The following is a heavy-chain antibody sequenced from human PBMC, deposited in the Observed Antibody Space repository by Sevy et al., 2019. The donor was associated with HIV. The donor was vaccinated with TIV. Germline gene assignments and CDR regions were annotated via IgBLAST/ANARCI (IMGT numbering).Heavy chain of an antibody. CDR2: INSDGSNT. CDR1: GFTFSSYW. D-gene: IGHD3-9*01. J-gene: IGHJ2*01. V-gene: IGHV3-74*01. CDR3: AREYFDWSPHDWYFDL. Sequence: GGSLRLSCAASGFTFSSYWMHWVRQAPGKGLVWVSRINSDGSNTGYADSVKGRFTISRDNAKNTLYLHMNSLRAEDTAVYYCAREYFDWSPHDWYFDLWGRGTLVTVSS.